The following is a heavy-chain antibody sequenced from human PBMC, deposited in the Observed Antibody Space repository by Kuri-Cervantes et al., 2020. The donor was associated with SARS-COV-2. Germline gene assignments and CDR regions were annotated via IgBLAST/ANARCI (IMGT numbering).Heavy chain of an antibody. J-gene: IGHJ6*03. V-gene: IGHV4-39*07. Sequence: SETLSLTCTVSGGSISSSSYHWGWIRQPPGKGLEWIGSIYYSGSTYYNPSLKSRVTISVDTSKNQFSLKLSSVTAADTAVYYCARVRGFDSNYYYYYYMDVWGKGTTVTVSS. D-gene: IGHD4-11*01. CDR3: ARVRGFDSNYYYYYYMDV. CDR1: GGSISSSSYH. CDR2: IYYSGST.